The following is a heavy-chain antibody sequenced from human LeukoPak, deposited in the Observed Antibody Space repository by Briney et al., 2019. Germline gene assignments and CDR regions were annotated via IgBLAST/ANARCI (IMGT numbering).Heavy chain of an antibody. Sequence: GSLRLSCAASAFTFRSYAIHWVRRAPAPGREWGSFILCDGTSTYYTASLKGRFSISRDNSKNTLSLHMNSLGGEDTAVCYCARGRSQHYSTDYWGQGTLVTVSS. CDR2: ILCDGTST. D-gene: IGHD3-10*01. J-gene: IGHJ4*02. V-gene: IGHV3-30*04. CDR3: ARGRSQHYSTDY. CDR1: AFTFRSYA.